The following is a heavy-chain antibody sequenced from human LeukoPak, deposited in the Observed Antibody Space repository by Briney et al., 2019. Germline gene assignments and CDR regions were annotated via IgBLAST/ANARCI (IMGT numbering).Heavy chain of an antibody. CDR3: ARDSDYGGIFQH. D-gene: IGHD4-23*01. J-gene: IGHJ1*01. CDR2: ISSSSSYI. CDR1: RFTFSSYS. Sequence: PGGSLRLSCAASRFTFSSYSMNWVRQAPGKGLEWVSSISSSSSYIYYADSVKGRFTISRDNAKNSLYLQMNSLRAEDTAVYYCARDSDYGGIFQHWGQGTLVTVSS. V-gene: IGHV3-21*01.